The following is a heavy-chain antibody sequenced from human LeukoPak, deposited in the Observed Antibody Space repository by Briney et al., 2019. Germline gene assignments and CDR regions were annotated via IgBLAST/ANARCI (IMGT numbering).Heavy chain of an antibody. CDR2: ISGGRST. CDR1: GGSISTYY. CDR3: ARLPDRSIWLDF. V-gene: IGHV4-4*09. D-gene: IGHD6-13*01. Sequence: SETLSLTCSVSGGSISTYYWSWIRQPPGKGLKWTGYISGGRSTNYSPSLKSRVSMSVDTSKNQFSLRLRSVTAADTAVYYCARLPDRSIWLDFWGRGTLVTVSS. J-gene: IGHJ5*01.